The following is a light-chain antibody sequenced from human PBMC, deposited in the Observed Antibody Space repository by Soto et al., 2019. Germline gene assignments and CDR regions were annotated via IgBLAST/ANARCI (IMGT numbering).Light chain of an antibody. Sequence: EIVLTQSPGTLSLSPGERATLSCRASQSVSSSYLAWYQQKPGQAPRLLIYGASSRATGIPDSFSGSGSGTDFTLTISRLEPEHFAVYYCQQYGSSPGTFGQGTKVEIK. CDR2: GAS. CDR1: QSVSSSY. V-gene: IGKV3-20*01. CDR3: QQYGSSPGT. J-gene: IGKJ1*01.